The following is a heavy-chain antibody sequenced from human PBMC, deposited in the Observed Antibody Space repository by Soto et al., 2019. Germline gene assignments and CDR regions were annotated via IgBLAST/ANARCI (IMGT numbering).Heavy chain of an antibody. Sequence: QAQLVQSGAEVKKPGASVKVSCKASGYTFTGYDINWVRQATGQGLAWMGWMNPNSGKTGYAKNFQGRVTMTRDNSITTAYMELTSLRDDDSAVYYWAGEKVGTTGIDFWGQGTLVTVSS. CDR1: GYTFTGYD. CDR2: MNPNSGKT. V-gene: IGHV1-8*01. J-gene: IGHJ4*02. D-gene: IGHD1-26*01. CDR3: AGEKVGTTGIDF.